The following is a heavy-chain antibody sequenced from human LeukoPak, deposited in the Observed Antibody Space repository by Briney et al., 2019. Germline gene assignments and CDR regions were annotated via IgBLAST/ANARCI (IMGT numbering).Heavy chain of an antibody. J-gene: IGHJ4*02. CDR1: GGSISGVY. CDR2: IHTSGST. V-gene: IGHV4-4*09. Sequence: PSETLSLTCTVSGGSISGVYWNWIRQPPRKGLEWVGYIHTSGSTSFNPSLKSRLSSAIGTSKTQVWLRLSSVTATDTAVYYCTRRRGGWGEGEFDFWGQGIPVTVST. D-gene: IGHD3-16*01. CDR3: TRRRGGWGEGEFDF.